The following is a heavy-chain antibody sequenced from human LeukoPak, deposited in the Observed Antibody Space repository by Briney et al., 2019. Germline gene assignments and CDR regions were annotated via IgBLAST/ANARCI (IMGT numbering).Heavy chain of an antibody. D-gene: IGHD3-10*01. CDR2: INRDGSQK. CDR1: GFTFSSYG. J-gene: IGHJ4*02. V-gene: IGHV3-7*01. CDR3: ARDRGVARGLDY. Sequence: GRSLRLSCAASGFTFSSYGMHWVRQAPGKGLEWVANINRDGSQKNHVDSVQGRFTISRDNAKNSLYLQMNSLRAEDTAVYYCARDRGVARGLDYWGQGTLVTVSS.